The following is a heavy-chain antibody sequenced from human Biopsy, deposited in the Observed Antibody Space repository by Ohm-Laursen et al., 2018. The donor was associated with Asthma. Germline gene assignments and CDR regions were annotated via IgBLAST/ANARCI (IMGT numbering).Heavy chain of an antibody. V-gene: IGHV1-69*13. D-gene: IGHD4-17*01. CDR2: IIPIFGTS. Sequence: SVQDSCKASGGTFSRYAISWVRQAPGQDLEWMGGIIPIFGTSNYAKKFQGRVTFTADECTSSAYMELSSLRSEDSAVYYCVREVSTVDYGYYYFAMEVWGQGTTVTVSS. J-gene: IGHJ6*02. CDR1: GGTFSRYA. CDR3: VREVSTVDYGYYYFAMEV.